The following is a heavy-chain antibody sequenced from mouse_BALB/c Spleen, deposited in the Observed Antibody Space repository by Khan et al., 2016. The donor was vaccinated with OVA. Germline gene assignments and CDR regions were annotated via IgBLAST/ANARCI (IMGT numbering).Heavy chain of an antibody. Sequence: EVELVESGGGLVQPGGSRKLSCAASGFTFSSFGMHWVRQAPEKGLEWVAYISSGSSTIYYADTVKGRFTISRDTPKNTLFLQMTSLRSEDTAMYYCARAYGGAMDYWGQGTSVTVSS. CDR2: ISSGSSTI. J-gene: IGHJ4*01. V-gene: IGHV5-17*02. CDR3: ARAYGGAMDY. D-gene: IGHD1-1*02. CDR1: GFTFSSFG.